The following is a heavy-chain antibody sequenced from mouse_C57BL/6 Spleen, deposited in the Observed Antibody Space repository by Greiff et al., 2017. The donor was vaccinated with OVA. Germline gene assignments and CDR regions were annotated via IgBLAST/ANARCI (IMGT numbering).Heavy chain of an antibody. D-gene: IGHD1-1*01. V-gene: IGHV1-81*01. CDR3: AITTVVERDAMDY. Sequence: VHLVESGAELARPGASVKLSCKASGYTFTSYGISWVKQRTGQGLEWIGEIYPRSGNTYYNEKFKGKATLTADKSSSTAYMELRSLTSEDSAVYFCAITTVVERDAMDYWGQGTAVTVSS. CDR1: GYTFTSYG. CDR2: IYPRSGNT. J-gene: IGHJ4*01.